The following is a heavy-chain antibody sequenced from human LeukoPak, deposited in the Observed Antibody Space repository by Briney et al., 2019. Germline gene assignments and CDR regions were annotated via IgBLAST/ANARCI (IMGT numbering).Heavy chain of an antibody. J-gene: IGHJ6*02. CDR1: GFTFSNYA. V-gene: IGHV3-23*01. Sequence: PGGSLRLSCAASGFTFSNYAINWVRQAPGKGLEWVSVISNSGAGTYYADSVKGRFTISRDNSKNTLWLQMNSLRAEDTAVYYCANHRGYSYKYDMDVWGQGTTVTVSS. CDR2: ISNSGAGT. CDR3: ANHRGYSYKYDMDV. D-gene: IGHD5-18*01.